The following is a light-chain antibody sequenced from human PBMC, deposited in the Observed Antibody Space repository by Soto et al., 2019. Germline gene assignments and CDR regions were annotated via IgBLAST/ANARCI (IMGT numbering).Light chain of an antibody. CDR2: DVR. Sequence: QSALTQPASVSGSPGLSITISCTGTSSDVGGYNYISWYQQHPGKAPKFIIYDVRNRPSGVSNRFSGSRSGNTASLTISGLQAEDEADYYCSSYTSSNTVIFGGGTKVTVL. CDR3: SSYTSSNTVI. J-gene: IGLJ2*01. CDR1: SSDVGGYNY. V-gene: IGLV2-14*03.